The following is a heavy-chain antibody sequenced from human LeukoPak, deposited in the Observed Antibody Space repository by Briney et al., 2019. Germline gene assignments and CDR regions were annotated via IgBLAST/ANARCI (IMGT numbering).Heavy chain of an antibody. V-gene: IGHV4-61*02. CDR3: AKDFSI. CDR2: IYTSGST. D-gene: IGHD3-10*01. Sequence: SQTLSLTCTVSGGSISSNTYYWSWIRQPAGKGLEWIGLIYTSGSTNYNPSLKGRVTISLDTSKNQFSLKLSSVTAADTAIYYCAKDFSIWGPGTMVTVSS. J-gene: IGHJ4*02. CDR1: GGSISSNTYY.